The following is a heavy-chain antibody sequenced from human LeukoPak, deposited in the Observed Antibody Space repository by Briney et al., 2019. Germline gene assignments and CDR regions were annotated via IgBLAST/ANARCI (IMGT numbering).Heavy chain of an antibody. J-gene: IGHJ4*02. V-gene: IGHV3-30*02. CDR1: GFTFSSYA. Sequence: GGSLRLSCAASGFTFSSYAMSWVRQAPGRGLDWVAHIRYDESDKYYADSVKGRFTISRDISKNTVYLQMNSLRVEDTAVYYCAKDFNWAFDYWGQGTLVTVSS. CDR3: AKDFNWAFDY. D-gene: IGHD1-1*01. CDR2: IRYDESDK.